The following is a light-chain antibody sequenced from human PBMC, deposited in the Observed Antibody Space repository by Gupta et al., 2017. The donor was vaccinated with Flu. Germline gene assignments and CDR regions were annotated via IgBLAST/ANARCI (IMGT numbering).Light chain of an antibody. V-gene: IGKV1-33*01. CDR3: QQYDNLPLT. Sequence: DIQMTQFPSSLSASVGDRVTITCQASQAISNYLNWYQQKPGKAPKLLIYDASNLETGVPSRFSGSGSGRDFTFTISSLQPEDIATYYCQQYDNLPLTFGPGTKVDIK. J-gene: IGKJ3*01. CDR2: DAS. CDR1: QAISNY.